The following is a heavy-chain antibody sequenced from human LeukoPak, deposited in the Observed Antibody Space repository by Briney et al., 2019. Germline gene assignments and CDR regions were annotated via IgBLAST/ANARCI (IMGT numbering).Heavy chain of an antibody. CDR1: GFTFSSYA. V-gene: IGHV3-64*01. D-gene: IGHD2/OR15-2a*01. CDR2: ISSNGGST. CDR3: ARSSLVSRGELLDY. Sequence: PGGSLRLSCAASGFTFSSYAMHWVRQAPGKGLEYVSAISSNGGSTYYANSVKGRFTISRDNSKNTLYLQMNSLRAEDTAVYYCARSSLVSRGELLDYWGQGALVTVSS. J-gene: IGHJ4*02.